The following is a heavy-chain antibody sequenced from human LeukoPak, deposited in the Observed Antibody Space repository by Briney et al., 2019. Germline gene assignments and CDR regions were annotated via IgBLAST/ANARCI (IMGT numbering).Heavy chain of an antibody. CDR3: ARFIAVAGHYYYYGMDV. J-gene: IGHJ6*02. V-gene: IGHV5-51*01. CDR1: GYSFTSYW. Sequence: GESLKISCKGSGYSFTSYWIGWVRQMPGKGLEWMGIIYPGDSDTRYSLSFQGQVTISADKSISTAYLQWSSLKASDTAMYYCARFIAVAGHYYYYGMDVWGQGTTVTVSS. D-gene: IGHD6-19*01. CDR2: IYPGDSDT.